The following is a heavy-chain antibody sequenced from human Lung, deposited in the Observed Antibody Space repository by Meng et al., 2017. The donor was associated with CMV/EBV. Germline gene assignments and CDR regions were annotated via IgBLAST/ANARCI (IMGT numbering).Heavy chain of an antibody. Sequence: GESXKISCAASGFTFSSYAMTWVRQAPGKGLEWVSYISSSGSTTYYADSVKGRFTISRDNAKNSLYLQMNSLRAEDTAVYYCARDHSHCSSTSCYLGGFDPXRGGXLVTVSS. J-gene: IGHJ5*02. CDR2: ISSSGSTT. V-gene: IGHV3-48*03. CDR1: GFTFSSYA. CDR3: ARDHSHCSSTSCYLGGFDP. D-gene: IGHD2-2*01.